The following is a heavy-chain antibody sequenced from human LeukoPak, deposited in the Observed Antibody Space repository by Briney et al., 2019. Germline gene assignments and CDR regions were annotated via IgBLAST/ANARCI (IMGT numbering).Heavy chain of an antibody. Sequence: GGSLRLSCAASGFTFSNAWMSWVRQASGKGLEWVAFIRYDGSHEYYADSVKGRFTISRDNSKNTLYLQMNSVRSEDTALYYCAKPSGSGVDYWGQGTRVTVSS. V-gene: IGHV3-30*02. CDR1: GFTFSNAW. J-gene: IGHJ4*01. CDR3: AKPSGSGVDY. CDR2: IRYDGSHE. D-gene: IGHD1-26*01.